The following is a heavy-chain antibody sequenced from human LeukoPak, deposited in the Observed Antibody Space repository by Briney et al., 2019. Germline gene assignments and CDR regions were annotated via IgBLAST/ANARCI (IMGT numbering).Heavy chain of an antibody. V-gene: IGHV3-23*01. Sequence: GGSLRLSCAASGFTFSSYTMSWVRQAPGRGLEWVSAISGSGGSTYYADSVKGRFTISRDNFKHTLYLQMNSLRAEDTAVYYCAKNFYGSGSYLEGRFDYWGQGTLVTVPS. CDR2: ISGSGGST. CDR1: GFTFSSYT. CDR3: AKNFYGSGSYLEGRFDY. D-gene: IGHD3-10*01. J-gene: IGHJ4*02.